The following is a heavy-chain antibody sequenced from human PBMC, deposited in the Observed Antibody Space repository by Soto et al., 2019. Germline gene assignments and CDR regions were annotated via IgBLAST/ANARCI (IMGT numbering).Heavy chain of an antibody. D-gene: IGHD3-10*01. J-gene: IGHJ4*02. Sequence: LNHSYTASGFNIGGHGRRRISHAPGKGLEWVAVIWYDGSNKYYADSVKGRFTISRDNSKNTLYLQMNSLRAEDTAVYYCATLMVRGAMIDYWGQGTLVNVSS. CDR2: IWYDGSNK. CDR3: ATLMVRGAMIDY. CDR1: GFNIGGHG. V-gene: IGHV3-33*08.